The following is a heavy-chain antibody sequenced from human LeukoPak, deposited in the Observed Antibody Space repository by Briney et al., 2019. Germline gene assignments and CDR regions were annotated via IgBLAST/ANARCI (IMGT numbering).Heavy chain of an antibody. CDR1: GFTFSSYG. J-gene: IGHJ4*02. CDR3: AKASPYCSGGSCFHFDY. CDR2: ISGSGGST. Sequence: GGSLRLSCAASGFTFSSYGMSWVRQAPGKGLEWVSAISGSGGSTYYADSVKGRFTISRDNSKNTLYLQMNSLRAEDTAVYYCAKASPYCSGGSCFHFDYWGQGTLVTVSS. V-gene: IGHV3-23*01. D-gene: IGHD2-15*01.